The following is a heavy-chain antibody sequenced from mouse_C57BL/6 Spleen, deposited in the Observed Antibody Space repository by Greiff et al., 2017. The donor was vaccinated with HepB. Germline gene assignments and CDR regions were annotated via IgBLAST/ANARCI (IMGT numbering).Heavy chain of an antibody. CDR2: ISYSGST. CDR3: ARERVGYFDY. D-gene: IGHD1-1*02. Sequence: EVQLQESGPGMVKPSQSLSLTCTVPGYSITSGYDWHWIRHFPGNKLEWMGYISYSGSTNYNPSLKSRISITHDTSKNHFFLKLNSVTTEDTATYYCARERVGYFDYWGQGTTLTVSS. J-gene: IGHJ2*01. V-gene: IGHV3-1*01. CDR1: GYSITSGYD.